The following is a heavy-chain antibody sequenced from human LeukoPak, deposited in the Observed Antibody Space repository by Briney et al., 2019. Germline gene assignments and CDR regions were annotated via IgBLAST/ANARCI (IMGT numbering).Heavy chain of an antibody. Sequence: SETLSLTCTVSGGSIGSSSYYWGWIRQPPGKGLEWIGSIYYSGSTYYNPSLKSRVTISVDTSKNQFSLKLSSVTAADTAVYYCARHKQRAVLDAFDIWGQGTMVTVSS. CDR3: ARHKQRAVLDAFDI. V-gene: IGHV4-39*01. J-gene: IGHJ3*02. CDR1: GGSIGSSSYY. CDR2: IYYSGST. D-gene: IGHD3-3*02.